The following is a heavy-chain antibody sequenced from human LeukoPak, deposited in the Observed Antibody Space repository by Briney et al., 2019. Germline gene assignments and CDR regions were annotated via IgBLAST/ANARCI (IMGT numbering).Heavy chain of an antibody. CDR3: ARDSYGDANFDS. Sequence: KPSETLSLTCAVYGGSFSGYYWSWIRQPPGKGLEWIGEINHSGSTNYNPSLKSRVTISVDTSKNQFSLKLSSVTAADTAVYYCARDSYGDANFDSWGQGTLVTVSS. D-gene: IGHD4-17*01. J-gene: IGHJ4*02. V-gene: IGHV4-34*01. CDR2: INHSGST. CDR1: GGSFSGYY.